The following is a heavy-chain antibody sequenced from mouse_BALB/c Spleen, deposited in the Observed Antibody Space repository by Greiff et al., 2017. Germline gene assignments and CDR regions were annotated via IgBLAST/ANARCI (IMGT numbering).Heavy chain of an antibody. CDR3: ASLYYGNSWFAY. CDR2: INPSTGYT. V-gene: IGHV1-7*01. Sequence: QVQLQQSGAELAKPGASVKMSCKASGYTFTSYWMHWVKQRPGQGLEWIGYINPSTGYTEYNQKFKDKATLTADKSSSTAYMQLSSLTSEDSAVYYCASLYYGNSWFAYWGQGTLVTVSA. J-gene: IGHJ3*01. CDR1: GYTFTSYW. D-gene: IGHD2-1*01.